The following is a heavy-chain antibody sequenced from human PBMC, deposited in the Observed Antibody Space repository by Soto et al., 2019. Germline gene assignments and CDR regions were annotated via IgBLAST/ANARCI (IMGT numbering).Heavy chain of an antibody. D-gene: IGHD2-15*01. CDR1: GFTFSSYG. Sequence: GWSLRLSCASSGFTFSSYGVDWVRQAPGKGQEWVAVISYDGSNKYYADSVKGRFTISRDNSKNTLYLQMNSLRAEGTAVYYCAKDHPPEINCSGGSCYGKYYYYYGMDVWGQGTTVTVSS. V-gene: IGHV3-30*18. CDR3: AKDHPPEINCSGGSCYGKYYYYYGMDV. CDR2: ISYDGSNK. J-gene: IGHJ6*02.